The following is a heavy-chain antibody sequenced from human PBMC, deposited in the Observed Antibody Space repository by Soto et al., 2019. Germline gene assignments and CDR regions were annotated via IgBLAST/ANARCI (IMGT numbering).Heavy chain of an antibody. CDR3: ARGRKLAYIAAAGIGWFDP. V-gene: IGHV6-1*01. Sequence: PSQTLSLTCAISGDSVSSKSAAWNWIRQSPSRGLEWLGRTYYRSKWYNDYAVSLKSRITINPDTSKNQFSLQLSSVTPEDTAVYYCARGRKLAYIAAAGIGWFDPRGQRTPVTV. CDR1: GDSVSSKSAA. J-gene: IGHJ5*02. CDR2: TYYRSKWYN. D-gene: IGHD6-13*01.